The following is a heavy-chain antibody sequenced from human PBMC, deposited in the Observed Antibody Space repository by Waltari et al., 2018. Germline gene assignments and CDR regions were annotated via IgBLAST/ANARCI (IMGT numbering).Heavy chain of an antibody. Sequence: QVQLQESGPGLVKPSQTLSLTCTVSGGSINSDAHYWSWIRQPAGKGLEWIGRIYVGVSTYHSPCLKNRVTLSEDMSKNQFSLRLKSVTAADTAFYYCARESSLGVWGTFRHYYFDSWGQGTMVTVSS. D-gene: IGHD3-16*02. J-gene: IGHJ4*03. CDR3: ARESSLGVWGTFRHYYFDS. V-gene: IGHV4-61*02. CDR2: IYVGVST. CDR1: GGSINSDAHY.